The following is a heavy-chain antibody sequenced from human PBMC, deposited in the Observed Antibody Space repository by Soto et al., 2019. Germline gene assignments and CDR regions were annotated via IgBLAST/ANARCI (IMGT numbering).Heavy chain of an antibody. J-gene: IGHJ4*02. CDR2: ISGSGGST. Sequence: GGSLRLSCAASGFTFSSYAMSWVRQAPGKGLEWVSAISGSGGSTYYADSVKGRFTISRDNSKNTLYLQMNSLRAEDTAVYYCANWMTYYDFWSGPTGVGFDYWGQGTLVTVSS. CDR1: GFTFSSYA. D-gene: IGHD3-3*01. CDR3: ANWMTYYDFWSGPTGVGFDY. V-gene: IGHV3-23*01.